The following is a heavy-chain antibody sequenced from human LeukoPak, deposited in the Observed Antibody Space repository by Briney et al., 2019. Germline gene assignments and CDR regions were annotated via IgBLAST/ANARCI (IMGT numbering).Heavy chain of an antibody. CDR1: GGSISSYY. D-gene: IGHD4-23*01. Sequence: PSETLSLTCTVSGGSISSYYWSWIRQPPGKGLEWIGYIYYSGSTNYNPSLKSRVTISVDTSKNQFSLKLSSVTAADTAVYYCATLSSDCGGNSLLDYWGQGTLSPSPQ. CDR3: ATLSSDCGGNSLLDY. CDR2: IYYSGST. J-gene: IGHJ4*02. V-gene: IGHV4-59*01.